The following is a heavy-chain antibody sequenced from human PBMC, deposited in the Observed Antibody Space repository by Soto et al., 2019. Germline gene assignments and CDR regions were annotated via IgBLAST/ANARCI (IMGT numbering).Heavy chain of an antibody. J-gene: IGHJ6*02. CDR1: GYTFSGFD. D-gene: IGHD3-16*01. Sequence: ASVKVSCKASGYTFSGFDINWLRQTSGQGREWMGWMNAKSGDTFFAQRFHDKFNMTWDTSLTTAYMEVGSLTSDHAAIYYCARGNHFNYAGFDVWGQGTTVTVSS. V-gene: IGHV1-8*01. CDR2: MNAKSGDT. CDR3: ARGNHFNYAGFDV.